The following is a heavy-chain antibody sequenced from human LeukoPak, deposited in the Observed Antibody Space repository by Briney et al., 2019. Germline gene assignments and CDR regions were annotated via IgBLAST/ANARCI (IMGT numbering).Heavy chain of an antibody. CDR3: AKVARRAAYYYDSSGYYRFDS. V-gene: IGHV3-23*01. CDR1: GFTFSSYA. D-gene: IGHD3-22*01. Sequence: SGGSLRLSCAASGFTFSSYAMSWVRQAPGKGLEWVSAISGSGGSTYYADSVKGRFTISRDNSKNTLYLQMNSLRAEDTAVYYCAKVARRAAYYYDSSGYYRFDSWGQGTLVTVSS. CDR2: ISGSGGST. J-gene: IGHJ4*02.